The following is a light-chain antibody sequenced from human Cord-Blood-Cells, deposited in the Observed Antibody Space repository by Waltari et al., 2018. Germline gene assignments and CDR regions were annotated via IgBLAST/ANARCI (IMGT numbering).Light chain of an antibody. CDR1: SSDVGGYNY. CDR2: DVS. CDR3: SSYTSSSTPYYV. V-gene: IGLV2-14*01. J-gene: IGLJ1*01. Sequence: QSALTQPASVSGSPGQSLTLSCTGTSSDVGGYNYVSWSQQHPGKAPKLMIYDVSNRPAGVSNRFAGSKSGNTASLTISGLQAEDEADYYCSSYTSSSTPYYVFGTGTKVTGL.